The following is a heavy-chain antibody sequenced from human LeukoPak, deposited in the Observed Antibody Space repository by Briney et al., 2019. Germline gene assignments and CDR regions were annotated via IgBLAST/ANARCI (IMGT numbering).Heavy chain of an antibody. Sequence: GSSVKVSCKASGGTFSSYAISWVRQAPGQGLEWMGRIIPILGIANYAQKFQGRVTITADKSTSTAYMELSSLRSEDTAVYYCARDGYTIFGVVPPERILGMDVWGQGTTVTVSS. J-gene: IGHJ6*02. CDR3: ARDGYTIFGVVPPERILGMDV. V-gene: IGHV1-69*04. CDR1: GGTFSSYA. CDR2: IIPILGIA. D-gene: IGHD3-3*01.